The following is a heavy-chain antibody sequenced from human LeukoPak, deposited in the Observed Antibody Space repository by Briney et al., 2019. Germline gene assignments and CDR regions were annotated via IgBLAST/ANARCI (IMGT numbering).Heavy chain of an antibody. J-gene: IGHJ4*02. D-gene: IGHD3-22*01. V-gene: IGHV3-21*04. CDR2: ISTSSSYI. CDR3: AKIRGDSTGWVLDY. Sequence: GGSLRLSCAASGFTFNTYSMNWVRQGPGKGLEWVSSISTSSSYIYYADSVKGRFTISRDNSKSTLYLQMNSLTAEDTAIYFCAKIRGDSTGWVLDYWGQGILGAVSS. CDR1: GFTFNTYS.